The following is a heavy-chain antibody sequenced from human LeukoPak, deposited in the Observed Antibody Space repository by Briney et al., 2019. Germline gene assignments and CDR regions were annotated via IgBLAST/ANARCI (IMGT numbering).Heavy chain of an antibody. V-gene: IGHV3-53*01. D-gene: IGHD3-10*01. CDR1: GFTVSSNY. Sequence: GGSLRLSCAASGFTVSSNYMSWVRQAPGKGLEGVSIIYSGGRTYYADSVKGRFTISRDNSKNTLYLQMNSLRAEDTAVYYCARDPVGYGSGSYQHWGQGTLVTVSS. CDR3: ARDPVGYGSGSYQH. J-gene: IGHJ4*02. CDR2: IYSGGRT.